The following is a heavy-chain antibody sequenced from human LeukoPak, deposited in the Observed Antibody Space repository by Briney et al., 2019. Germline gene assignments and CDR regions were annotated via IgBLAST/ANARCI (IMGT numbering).Heavy chain of an antibody. D-gene: IGHD3-22*01. CDR2: IYYSGST. J-gene: IGHJ4*02. V-gene: IGHV4-59*01. CDR3: ARVNYDSSGYFGY. Sequence: SETLSLTCTVSGVSFSSYYWTWIRQPPGKGLEWIGYIYYSGSTNKNPSLNSRVTMSIDTSKKQFSLKLSSVTAADTAVYYCARVNYDSSGYFGYWGQGTLVTVSS. CDR1: GVSFSSYY.